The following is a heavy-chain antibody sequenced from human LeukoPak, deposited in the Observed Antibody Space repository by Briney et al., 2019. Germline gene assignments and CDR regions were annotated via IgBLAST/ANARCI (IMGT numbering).Heavy chain of an antibody. CDR3: AKERESYSSGWSLLDY. CDR2: ISGSGGST. D-gene: IGHD6-19*01. J-gene: IGHJ4*02. CDR1: GFTFSSYA. V-gene: IGHV3-23*01. Sequence: GGSLRLSCAASGFTFSSYAMSWVRQAPGKGLEWVSVISGSGGSTYYADSVKGRFTISRDNSKNTLYLQMNSLRAEDTAVYYCAKERESYSSGWSLLDYWGQGTLVTVSS.